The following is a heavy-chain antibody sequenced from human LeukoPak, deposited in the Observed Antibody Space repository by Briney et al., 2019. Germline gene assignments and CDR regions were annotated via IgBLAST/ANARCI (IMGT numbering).Heavy chain of an antibody. V-gene: IGHV4-34*01. J-gene: IGHJ6*03. CDR1: GGSFSGYY. D-gene: IGHD3-10*01. Sequence: SETLSLTCAAYGGSFSGYYWSWIRQPPGKGLEWIGEINHSGSTNYNPSLKSRVTISVDTSKNQFSLKLSSVTVADTAVYYCASSGSYSHYFYYMDVWGKGTTVTVSS. CDR3: ASSGSYSHYFYYMDV. CDR2: INHSGST.